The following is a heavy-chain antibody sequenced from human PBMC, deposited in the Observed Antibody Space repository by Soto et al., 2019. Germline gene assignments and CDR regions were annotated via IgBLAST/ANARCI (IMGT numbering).Heavy chain of an antibody. D-gene: IGHD6-19*01. Sequence: GGSLRLSCSASGFTFSSYAMHWVRQAPGKGLEYVSAISSNGGSTYYADSVKGRFTISRDNSKNTLYLQMSSLRAEETAVYYCVKGISGWYVGYYYYGMDVWGQGTTVTVSS. CDR1: GFTFSSYA. J-gene: IGHJ6*02. CDR3: VKGISGWYVGYYYYGMDV. CDR2: ISSNGGST. V-gene: IGHV3-64D*08.